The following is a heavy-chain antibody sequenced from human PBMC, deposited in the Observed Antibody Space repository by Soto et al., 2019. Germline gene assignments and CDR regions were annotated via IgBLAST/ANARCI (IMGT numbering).Heavy chain of an antibody. CDR1: GFTFDDYA. J-gene: IGHJ1*01. CDR2: ISWNSGSI. CDR3: AKGGSIAVAGNRHDYFQH. V-gene: IGHV3-9*01. Sequence: EVQLVESGGGLVQPGRSLRLSCAASGFTFDDYAMHWVRQAPGKGLEWVSGISWNSGSIGYADSVKGRFTISRDNAKNSLYLQMNSLRAEDTALYYCAKGGSIAVAGNRHDYFQHWGQGTLVTVSS. D-gene: IGHD6-19*01.